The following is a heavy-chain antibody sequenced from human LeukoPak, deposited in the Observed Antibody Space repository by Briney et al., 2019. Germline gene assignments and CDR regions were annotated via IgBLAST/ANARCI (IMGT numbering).Heavy chain of an antibody. CDR3: ITITITRGAL. V-gene: IGHV3-15*01. CDR1: GFTFSNTW. J-gene: IGHJ4*02. Sequence: GGSLRLSCAASGFTFSNTWFSWVRQAPGKGLEWVGHIKRKTYGATTDYAEPVKGRFTICRDAAHDMVYLQLSSLRPEDTDVYYCITITITRGALCGLGTLVTVSS. CDR2: IKRKTYGATT. D-gene: IGHD3-10*01.